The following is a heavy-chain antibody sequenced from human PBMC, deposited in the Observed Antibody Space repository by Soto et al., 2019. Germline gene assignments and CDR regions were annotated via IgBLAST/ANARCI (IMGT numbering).Heavy chain of an antibody. D-gene: IGHD1-26*01. J-gene: IGHJ4*02. CDR3: ARAPEWELLRVPPPFDY. Sequence: ASVKVSCKTSGYTLISYAMHWVRQAPGQRLEWMGWINAGNGDTKYSQNFRGRVTITRDTAASTVYMEVRRLRSEDTAVYYCARAPEWELLRVPPPFDYWGQGTLVTVSS. CDR2: INAGNGDT. V-gene: IGHV1-3*01. CDR1: GYTLISYA.